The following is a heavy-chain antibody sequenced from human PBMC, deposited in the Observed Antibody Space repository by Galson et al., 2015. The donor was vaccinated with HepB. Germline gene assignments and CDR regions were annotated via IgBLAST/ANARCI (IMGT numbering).Heavy chain of an antibody. CDR3: ARVNSGDDY. J-gene: IGHJ4*02. CDR1: GYTLTNYA. CDR2: INTNTGNP. V-gene: IGHV7-4-1*02. D-gene: IGHD7-27*01. Sequence: SVKVSCKASGYTLTNYAMNWVRQAPGQGLEWMGWINTNTGNPTYAQGFTGRFVFSLDTSVSTAYLQISSPKAEDTAVYYCARVNSGDDYWGQGTLVTVSS.